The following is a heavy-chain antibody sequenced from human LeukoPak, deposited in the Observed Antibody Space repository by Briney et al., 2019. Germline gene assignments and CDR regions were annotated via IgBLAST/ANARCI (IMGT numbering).Heavy chain of an antibody. V-gene: IGHV3-11*01. CDR2: ISSSGSTI. Sequence: GGSLRLSCAASGFTFSDYYMSWIRQAPGKGLEWVSYISSSGSTIYYADSVKGRFTISRDNAKNSLYLQMNSLRAEDTAVYYCAREAIAVAAPYLDYWGQGTLVTVSS. J-gene: IGHJ4*02. D-gene: IGHD6-19*01. CDR3: AREAIAVAAPYLDY. CDR1: GFTFSDYY.